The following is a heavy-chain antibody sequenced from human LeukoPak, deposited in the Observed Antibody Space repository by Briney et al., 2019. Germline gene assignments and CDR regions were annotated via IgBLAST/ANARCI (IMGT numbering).Heavy chain of an antibody. V-gene: IGHV4-59*01. CDR2: IYYSGST. CDR1: GGSISSYY. J-gene: IGHJ4*02. D-gene: IGHD5-12*01. Sequence: SETLSLTCTVYGGSISSYYWSWIRQPPGKGLEWIGYIYYSGSTNYNPSLKSRVTISVDTSKNQFSLKLSSVTAADTAVYYCARGGGYDYFDYWGQRTLVTVSS. CDR3: ARGGGYDYFDY.